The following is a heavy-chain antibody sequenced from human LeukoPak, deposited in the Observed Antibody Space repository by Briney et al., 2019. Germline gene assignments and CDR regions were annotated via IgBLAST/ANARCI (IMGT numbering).Heavy chain of an antibody. J-gene: IGHJ4*02. D-gene: IGHD5-18*01. Sequence: QPGGSLRLSCAASGFTFSSYDMHWVRQATGKGLEWVSAIGTAGDTYYPGSVRGRFTISRENAKNSLYLQMNSLRAGDTAVYYCARVGYSYGYDYWGQGTLVTVSS. V-gene: IGHV3-13*01. CDR3: ARVGYSYGYDY. CDR2: IGTAGDT. CDR1: GFTFSSYD.